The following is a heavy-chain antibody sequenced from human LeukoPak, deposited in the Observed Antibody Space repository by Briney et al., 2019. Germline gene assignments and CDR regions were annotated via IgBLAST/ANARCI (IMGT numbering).Heavy chain of an antibody. D-gene: IGHD1-7*01. Sequence: SETLSLTCTVSGGSISSYYWSWIRQPPGKGLGWSGYIYTSGGTNYNPPLKSRVTISVDTSKNQISLKLSSVTAADTAVYYCARQCVLNYHFDYWGQGTLVTVSS. CDR3: ARQCVLNYHFDY. CDR2: IYTSGGT. V-gene: IGHV4-4*09. CDR1: GGSISSYY. J-gene: IGHJ4*02.